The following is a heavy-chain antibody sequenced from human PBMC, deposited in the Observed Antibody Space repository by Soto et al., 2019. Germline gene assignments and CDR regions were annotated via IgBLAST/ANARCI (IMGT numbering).Heavy chain of an antibody. J-gene: IGHJ4*02. V-gene: IGHV3-23*01. Sequence: EVQLLESGGGLVQPGGSLRLSCAASGFTFSSYAMSWVRQAPGKGLEWVSAISGSGGSTYYADSVKGRFTISRDNSKNTLYLQMNRLRAEDTAVYYCANGGGVPAFLVVITGGFGYWGQGTLVTVSS. CDR2: ISGSGGST. CDR3: ANGGGVPAFLVVITGGFGY. D-gene: IGHD3-22*01. CDR1: GFTFSSYA.